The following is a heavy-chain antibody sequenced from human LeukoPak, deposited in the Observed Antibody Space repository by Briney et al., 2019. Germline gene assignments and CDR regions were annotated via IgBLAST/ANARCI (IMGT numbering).Heavy chain of an antibody. CDR2: IYTSGST. D-gene: IGHD4-17*01. CDR3: ASRVRRAVTTRQGAFDI. V-gene: IGHV4-4*07. CDR1: GGSISSYY. J-gene: IGHJ3*02. Sequence: PSETLSLTCTVSGGSISSYYWSWIRQPAGKGLEWIGRIYTSGSTNYNPSLKSRVTMSVDTSKNQFSLKLSSVTAADTAVYYCASRVRRAVTTRQGAFDIWGQGTMVTVSS.